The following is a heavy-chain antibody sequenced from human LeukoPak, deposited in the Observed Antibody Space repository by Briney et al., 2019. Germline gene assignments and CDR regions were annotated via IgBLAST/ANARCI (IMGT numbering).Heavy chain of an antibody. D-gene: IGHD3-22*01. CDR1: GFTFSSYE. CDR2: ISSSGSTI. V-gene: IGHV3-48*03. CDR3: ASQCLRGDSSGYYYHYYYGMDV. Sequence: GGSLRLSCAASGFTFSSYEMNWVRQAPGEGLEWVSYISSSGSTIYYADSVKGRFTISRDNAKNSLYLQMSSLRAEDTAVYYCASQCLRGDSSGYYYHYYYGMDVWGQGTTVTVSS. J-gene: IGHJ6*02.